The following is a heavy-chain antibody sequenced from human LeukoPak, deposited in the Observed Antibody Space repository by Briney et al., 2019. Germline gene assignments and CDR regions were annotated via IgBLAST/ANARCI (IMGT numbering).Heavy chain of an antibody. CDR1: GFTFSSYW. J-gene: IGHJ4*02. V-gene: IGHV3-74*01. CDR3: APSKYSGYLDY. Sequence: RPGGSLRLSCAASGFTFSSYWMHWVRQAPGKGLVWPSRINTDGSSTNYADSVKGRFTISRDNAKNTLYLEMNSLRAEDTAVYYCAPSKYSGYLDYWGQGTLVTASS. CDR2: INTDGSST. D-gene: IGHD5-12*01.